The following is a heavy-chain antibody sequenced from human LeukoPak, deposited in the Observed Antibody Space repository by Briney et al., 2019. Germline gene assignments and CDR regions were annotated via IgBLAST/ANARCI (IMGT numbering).Heavy chain of an antibody. CDR1: ANYW. D-gene: IGHD2/OR15-2a*01. V-gene: IGHV3-74*01. J-gene: IGHJ4*02. CDR3: VSFYETY. CDR2: INSDGSWT. Sequence: PGGSLRLSCVASANYWMHWVRHAPGKGLVWVSHINSDGSWTSYADSVKGRFTISKDNAKNTVYLQMNSLRAKDTAVYYCVSFYETYWGRGTLVTVSS.